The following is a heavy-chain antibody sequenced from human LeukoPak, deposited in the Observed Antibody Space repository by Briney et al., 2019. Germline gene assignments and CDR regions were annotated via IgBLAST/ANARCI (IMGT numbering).Heavy chain of an antibody. Sequence: PGRSLRLSCAASGFTFSGYGMHWVRQAPGKGLEWVAVISYDGSNKYYADSVKGRFTISRDNSKNTLYLQMNSLRAEDTAVYYCAKEGYSGYDYGGFDYWGQGTLVTVSS. D-gene: IGHD5-12*01. J-gene: IGHJ4*02. CDR1: GFTFSGYG. V-gene: IGHV3-30*18. CDR3: AKEGYSGYDYGGFDY. CDR2: ISYDGSNK.